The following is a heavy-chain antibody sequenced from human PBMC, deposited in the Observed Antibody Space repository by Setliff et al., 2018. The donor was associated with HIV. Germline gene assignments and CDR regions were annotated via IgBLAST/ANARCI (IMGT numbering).Heavy chain of an antibody. CDR2: IDHSGST. CDR3: ATLRYNWNYFDY. V-gene: IGHV4-34*01. D-gene: IGHD1-20*01. J-gene: IGHJ4*02. CDR1: GGSFSGYY. Sequence: PSETLSLTCAVYGGSFSGYYWSWVRQPPEKGLEWIGEIDHSGSTIYNPSLKSRVTISIDTSKNQFSLNLTSVTAADTAVYYCATLRYNWNYFDYWGQGNLGTVS.